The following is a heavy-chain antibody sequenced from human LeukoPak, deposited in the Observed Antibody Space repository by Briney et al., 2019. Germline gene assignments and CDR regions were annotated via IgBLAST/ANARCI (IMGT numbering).Heavy chain of an antibody. Sequence: GGSLRPSCAASGFTFISYSMNWVRQAPGKGLEWVSYISSSSSTIYYADSVKGRFTISRDNAKNSLYLQMNSLRAEDTAVYYCAREGYCSSTSCYYYYYMDVWGKGTTDTVFS. CDR1: GFTFISYS. J-gene: IGHJ6*03. D-gene: IGHD2-2*01. CDR2: ISSSSSTI. CDR3: AREGYCSSTSCYYYYYMDV. V-gene: IGHV3-48*01.